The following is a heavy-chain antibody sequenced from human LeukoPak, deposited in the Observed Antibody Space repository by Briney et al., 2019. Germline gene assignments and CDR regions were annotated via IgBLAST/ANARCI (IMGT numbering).Heavy chain of an antibody. CDR1: GGSFSGYY. CDR3: ARGVNIVVVTAIQGHYFDY. V-gene: IGHV4-34*01. CDR2: INHSGST. J-gene: IGHJ4*02. Sequence: SETLSLTCAVYGGSFSGYYWSWIRQPPGKGLEWIGEINHSGSTNYNPSLKSRVTISVDTSKNQFSLKLSSVTAADTAVYYCARGVNIVVVTAIQGHYFDYWGQGTLVTVSS. D-gene: IGHD2-21*02.